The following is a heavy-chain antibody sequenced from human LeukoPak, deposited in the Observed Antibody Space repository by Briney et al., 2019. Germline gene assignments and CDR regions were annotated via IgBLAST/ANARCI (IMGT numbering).Heavy chain of an antibody. CDR2: ISGSGGTT. J-gene: IGHJ4*02. V-gene: IGHV3-23*01. Sequence: GGSLRLSCAASGFTFSSHTMSWVRQAPGKGLEWVSVISGSGGTTYYADSVKGRLTISRDNSKNTLYMEMNSLRAEDTAVYYCAKKGYYDGSGYYMYYFDHWGQGTLVTVSS. D-gene: IGHD3-22*01. CDR3: AKKGYYDGSGYYMYYFDH. CDR1: GFTFSSHT.